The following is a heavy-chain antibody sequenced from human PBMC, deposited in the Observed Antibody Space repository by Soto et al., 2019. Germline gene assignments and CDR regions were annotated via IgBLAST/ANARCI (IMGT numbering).Heavy chain of an antibody. CDR2: ILYSDTT. Sequence: QLQLQESGPGLVKPSETLSLTCTVSGGSISKSNYFWGWIRQAPGKGLEWIGSILYSDTTSYHSSLKSRSVISVDTTNNQFALILSSVTGADTAVDYCAGLGCGVGDPDYWGQGTLVTVSS. V-gene: IGHV4-39*01. J-gene: IGHJ4*02. D-gene: IGHD2-21*01. CDR3: AGLGCGVGDPDY. CDR1: GGSISKSNYF.